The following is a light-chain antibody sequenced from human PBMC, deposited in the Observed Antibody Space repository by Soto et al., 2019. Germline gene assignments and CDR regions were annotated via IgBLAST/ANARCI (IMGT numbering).Light chain of an antibody. J-gene: IGLJ1*01. CDR3: CSYAGRYTFV. CDR1: SSDVGGYNY. CDR2: DVS. V-gene: IGLV2-11*01. Sequence: QSALTQPRSVSGSPGQSVTISCTGTSSDVGGYNYVSWYQQHPGKAPKLMIYDVSKRPSGVPDRFSGSKSGNTASLTISGLQPEDQADYYRCSYAGRYTFVFGTGTKVTV.